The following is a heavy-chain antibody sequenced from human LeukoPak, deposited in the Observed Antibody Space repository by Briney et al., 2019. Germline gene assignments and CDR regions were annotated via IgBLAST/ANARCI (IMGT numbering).Heavy chain of an antibody. CDR1: EYTFTTYY. Sequence: KVSCKASEYTFTTYYMHWFPQSPGQALKWMGWINPNSGGTNYAQNFQARATMTRDPSISTAYMELSRLTSDDTAVYYCARDYSPPGYSYGYGEKYYYYGMDVWGQGTTVTVSS. CDR3: ARDYSPPGYSYGYGEKYYYYGMDV. V-gene: IGHV1-2*02. D-gene: IGHD5-18*01. J-gene: IGHJ6*02. CDR2: INPNSGGT.